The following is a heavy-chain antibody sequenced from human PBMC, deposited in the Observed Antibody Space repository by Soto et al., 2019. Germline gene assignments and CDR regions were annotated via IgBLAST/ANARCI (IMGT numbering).Heavy chain of an antibody. J-gene: IGHJ4*02. Sequence: AGGSLRLSCAASGFTFSSYWMSWVRQAPGKGLEWVANIKQDGSEKYYVDSVKGRFTISRDNAKNSLYLQMNSLRAEDTAVYYCARDWRYYYGSGSPSYFDYWGQGTLVTVSS. CDR3: ARDWRYYYGSGSPSYFDY. CDR1: GFTFSSYW. D-gene: IGHD3-10*01. V-gene: IGHV3-7*03. CDR2: IKQDGSEK.